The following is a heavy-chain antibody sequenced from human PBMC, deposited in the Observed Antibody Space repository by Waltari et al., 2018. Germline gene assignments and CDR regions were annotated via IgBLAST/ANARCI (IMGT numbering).Heavy chain of an antibody. CDR1: GFTFGAYA. V-gene: IGHV3-23*04. Sequence: EVQLVESGGGLVQPGGSLLLCCAARGFTFGAYAGAWGRQAPGKGLEWVESLSGGGGSPNVAESVKGRFTVSRDNSKNTVYLQMNNLRVEDTAMYCCARDPFAAWSRWFDPWGQGTLVTVSS. CDR2: LSGGGGSP. J-gene: IGHJ5*01. CDR3: ARDPFAAWSRWFDP.